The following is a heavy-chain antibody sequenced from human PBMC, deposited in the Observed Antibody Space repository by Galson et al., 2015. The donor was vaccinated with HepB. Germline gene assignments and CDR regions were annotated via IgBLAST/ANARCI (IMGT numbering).Heavy chain of an antibody. CDR2: ISHTTSII. V-gene: IGHV3-48*04. CDR1: GFTFNKYN. CDR3: ATDPNRGDGNRFDW. J-gene: IGHJ4*02. Sequence: SLRLSCAASGFTFNKYNMNWVRQAPGKGLEWISYISHTTSIISYADSVNGRFTISRDNAKNSLYLQMNSLRAEDTAVYYCATDPNRGDGNRFDWWGQGTLVTVSS. D-gene: IGHD5-24*01.